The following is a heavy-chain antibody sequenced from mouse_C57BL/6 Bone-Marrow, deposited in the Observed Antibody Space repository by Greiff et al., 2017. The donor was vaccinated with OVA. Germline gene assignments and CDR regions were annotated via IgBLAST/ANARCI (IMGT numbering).Heavy chain of an antibody. J-gene: IGHJ1*03. Sequence: EVKLVESGEGLVKPGGSLKLSCAASGFTFSSYAMSWVRQTPEKRLEWVAYISSGGDYIYYADTVKGRFTISRDNARNTLYLQMSSLKSEDTAMYYCTRDGYYLWYFDVWGTGTTVTVSS. CDR2: ISSGGDYI. D-gene: IGHD2-3*01. CDR1: GFTFSSYA. V-gene: IGHV5-9-1*02. CDR3: TRDGYYLWYFDV.